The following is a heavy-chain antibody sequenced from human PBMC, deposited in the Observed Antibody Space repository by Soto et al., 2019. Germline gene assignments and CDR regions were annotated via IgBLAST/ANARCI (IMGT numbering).Heavy chain of an antibody. J-gene: IGHJ4*02. CDR1: GFTFSLYS. V-gene: IGHV3-21*01. CDR2: ITSSSSYI. Sequence: LRLSCEASGFTFSLYSMIWVRQAPGKGLEWVASITSSSSYIYYGDSLKGRFTISRDNAKNSLFLQLDSLRAEDTAVYFCVRARSTDSRSDYWGQGTLVTVSS. CDR3: VRARSTDSRSDY. D-gene: IGHD3-22*01.